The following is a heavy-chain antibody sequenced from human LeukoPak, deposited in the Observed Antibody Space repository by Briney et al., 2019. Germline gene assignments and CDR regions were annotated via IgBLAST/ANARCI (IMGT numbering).Heavy chain of an antibody. V-gene: IGHV3-11*04. Sequence: PGGSLRLSCATSGFTFSDYYMSWIRQAPGKGLEWLSYISGSGSDINYADSVKGRFTVSRDNAKSALYLQMNSLGAEDTVVYYCAELGITMIGGVWGKGTTVTISS. J-gene: IGHJ6*04. CDR2: ISGSGSDI. D-gene: IGHD3-10*02. CDR3: AELGITMIGGV. CDR1: GFTFSDYY.